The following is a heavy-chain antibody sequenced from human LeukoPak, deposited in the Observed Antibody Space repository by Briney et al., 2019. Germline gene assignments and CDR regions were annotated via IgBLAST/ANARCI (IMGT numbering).Heavy chain of an antibody. D-gene: IGHD5-18*01. Sequence: PAETLSLTCTVSGGSISNYYWSWIRQPPGQGLEWIGYIYYSGSTNYNPSLKSRVTISVDTSKNQFSLKLSSVTAADTAVYYCARKGSYGLGGYWGQGTLVTVSS. J-gene: IGHJ4*02. CDR2: IYYSGST. V-gene: IGHV4-59*12. CDR1: GGSISNYY. CDR3: ARKGSYGLGGY.